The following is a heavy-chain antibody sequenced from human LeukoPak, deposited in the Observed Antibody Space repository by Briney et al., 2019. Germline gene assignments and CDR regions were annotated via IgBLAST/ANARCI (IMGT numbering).Heavy chain of an antibody. D-gene: IGHD1-26*01. CDR1: GFTFSSYA. Sequence: GGSLRLSCAASGFTFSSYAMSWVRQAPGKGLEWVSAISANGVRTYYAESVKGRFTISRDNSKNTLYLHMNSLRPEDTAIYYCAKDVGVPDSGSSYFDYWGQGGLVTVSS. J-gene: IGHJ4*02. CDR2: ISANGVRT. V-gene: IGHV3-23*01. CDR3: AKDVGVPDSGSSYFDY.